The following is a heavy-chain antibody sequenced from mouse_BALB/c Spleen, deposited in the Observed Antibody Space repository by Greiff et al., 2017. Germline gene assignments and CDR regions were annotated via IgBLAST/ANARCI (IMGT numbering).Heavy chain of an antibody. CDR2: IDPANGNT. Sequence: EVQLQQSGAELVKPGASVKLSCTASGFNIKDTYMPWVKQRPEQGLEWIGRIDPANGNTKYDPKFQGKATITADTSSNTAYLQLSSLTSEDTAVYYCARDGTVVATGYFDYWGQGTTLTVAS. V-gene: IGHV14-3*02. J-gene: IGHJ2*01. D-gene: IGHD1-1*01. CDR1: GFNIKDTY. CDR3: ARDGTVVATGYFDY.